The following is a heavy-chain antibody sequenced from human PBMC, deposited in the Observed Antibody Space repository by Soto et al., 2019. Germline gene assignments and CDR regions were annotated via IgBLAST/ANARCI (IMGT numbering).Heavy chain of an antibody. D-gene: IGHD7-27*01. CDR3: ARGLGTNGLDV. CDR1: GYKFTTYG. V-gene: IGHV1-18*04. J-gene: IGHJ6*02. CDR2: ISTYNGNT. Sequence: QVQLLQSGAEVKKPGASVKVSCKASGYKFTTYGTTWVRQAPGQGLEWLGGISTYNGNTDYAQNLQDRVTMTTETSTSTAYLEVRSLTSDDTAVYFCARGLGTNGLDVWGQGTTVTVSS.